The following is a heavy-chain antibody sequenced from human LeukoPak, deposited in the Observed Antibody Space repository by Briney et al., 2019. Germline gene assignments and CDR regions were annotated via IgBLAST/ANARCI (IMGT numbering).Heavy chain of an antibody. J-gene: IGHJ4*02. V-gene: IGHV3-48*04. CDR1: GFTFSSYS. CDR2: ISSSSSTI. D-gene: IGHD3-22*01. Sequence: GGSLRLSCAAPGFTFSSYSMNWVRQAPGKGLGWVSYISSSSSTIYYADSVKGRFTISRDNAKNSLYLQMNSLRAEDTAVYYCARDVAYYDSSGYRWGQGTLVTVSS. CDR3: ARDVAYYDSSGYR.